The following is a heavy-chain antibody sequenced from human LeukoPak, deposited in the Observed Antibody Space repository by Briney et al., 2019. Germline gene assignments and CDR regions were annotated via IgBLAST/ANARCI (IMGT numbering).Heavy chain of an antibody. J-gene: IGHJ4*02. D-gene: IGHD4-17*01. CDR3: SRDRDYAFDY. V-gene: IGHV3-11*06. Sequence: GGSLRLSCAAPGFTFSDYYMSWMRQALGKGLEWVSYISSSGDYTNYADSVKGRFTISRDNAKNSLHLQMNSLRDEDTAVYYCSRDRDYAFDYWGQGTLGSVSS. CDR2: ISSSGDYT. CDR1: GFTFSDYY.